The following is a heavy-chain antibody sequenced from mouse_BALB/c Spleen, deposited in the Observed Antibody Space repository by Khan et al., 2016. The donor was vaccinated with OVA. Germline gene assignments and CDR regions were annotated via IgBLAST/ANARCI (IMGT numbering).Heavy chain of an antibody. J-gene: IGHJ3*01. D-gene: IGHD1-1*02. CDR1: GFTFSSFT. V-gene: IGHV5-9*03. CDR2: ISSGGDNT. Sequence: EVELVESGGGLVKPGGSLKLSCAASGFTFSSFTMSWVRQTPEKRLEWVASISSGGDNTYYPDSVKGRSTISRDNAKNNMYLQMSSLRSEDTAVDYCARANYGPFAYWGQGTLVTVSA. CDR3: ARANYGPFAY.